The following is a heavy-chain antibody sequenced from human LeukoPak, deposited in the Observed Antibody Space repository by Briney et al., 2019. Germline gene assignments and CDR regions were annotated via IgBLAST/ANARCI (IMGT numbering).Heavy chain of an antibody. CDR3: ARVMEWFNSYYYYYYMDV. V-gene: IGHV3-11*01. CDR2: VCSSVGNI. J-gene: IGHJ6*03. D-gene: IGHD3-3*01. CDR1: GYTLSEYY. Sequence: PGGSLRLSCAASGYTLSEYYMSWIRPALQKGLECVSCVCSSVGNIYYADSVEGPLTISRDNAKNSLYLQMNSLRAEDAAVYYCARVMEWFNSYYYYYYMDVWGKGTTVTVSS.